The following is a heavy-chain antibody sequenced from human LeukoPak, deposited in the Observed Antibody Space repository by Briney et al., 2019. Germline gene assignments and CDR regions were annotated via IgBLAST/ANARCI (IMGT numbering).Heavy chain of an antibody. D-gene: IGHD3-3*01. J-gene: IGHJ5*02. CDR1: GFTFASYA. Sequence: GGSLRLSCAASGFTFASYAMSWVRQAPGKGLEWVSGIGGSGSSTYYADSVKGRFTISRDNSRNTLYLQMNSLRAEDTAVYYCAKNYDFWSGYYDWFDPWGQGTLVTVSS. V-gene: IGHV3-23*01. CDR2: IGGSGSST. CDR3: AKNYDFWSGYYDWFDP.